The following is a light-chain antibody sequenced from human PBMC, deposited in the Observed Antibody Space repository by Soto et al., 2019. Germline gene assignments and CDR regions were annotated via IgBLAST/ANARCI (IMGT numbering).Light chain of an antibody. CDR3: SSYTTSSPWV. V-gene: IGLV2-14*01. J-gene: IGLJ3*02. Sequence: QSALTQPASVSGSPRQSFTISCTGTSSDVGGYDYVSWYQQHPGKAPKLMIYDVSNRPSGVSNRFSGSKSGNTASLTISGLQAEDEADYYCSSYTTSSPWVFGGGTKVTVL. CDR1: SSDVGGYDY. CDR2: DVS.